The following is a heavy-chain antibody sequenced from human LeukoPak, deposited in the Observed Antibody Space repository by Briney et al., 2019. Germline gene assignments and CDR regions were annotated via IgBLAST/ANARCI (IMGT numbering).Heavy chain of an antibody. CDR2: ISSNSSYT. V-gene: IGHV3-11*06. CDR1: GFTFSDYY. D-gene: IGHD6-13*01. Sequence: PGGSLRLSCAASGFTFSDYYMSWIRQAPGKGLEWGSYISSNSSYTNYADSVKGRFTISRDNAKNSLYLQMNSLRAEDTAVYYCARGVSSSWYYFDYWGQGTLVTVSS. J-gene: IGHJ4*02. CDR3: ARGVSSSWYYFDY.